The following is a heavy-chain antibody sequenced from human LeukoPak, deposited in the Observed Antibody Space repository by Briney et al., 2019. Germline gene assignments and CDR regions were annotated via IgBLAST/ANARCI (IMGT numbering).Heavy chain of an antibody. CDR3: AKDRTGTTYAFDM. CDR2: INPNTGAT. CDR1: GGTFSSYA. V-gene: IGHV1-2*02. D-gene: IGHD1-14*01. Sequence: ASVKVSCKASGGTFSSYAISWVRQAPGQGLEWTGWINPNTGATRFAQKFQGRVTVTRDTSITTAYMELSTLTSDDTAVYYCAKDRTGTTYAFDMWGQGTMVTVSS. J-gene: IGHJ3*02.